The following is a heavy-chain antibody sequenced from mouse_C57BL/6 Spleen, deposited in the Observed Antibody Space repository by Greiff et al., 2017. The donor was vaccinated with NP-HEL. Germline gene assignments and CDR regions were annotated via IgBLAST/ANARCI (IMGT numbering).Heavy chain of an antibody. CDR3: AKDGYYGGFAY. Sequence: VQLKESGGGLVKPGGSLKLSCAASGFTFSDYGMHWVRQAPEKGLEWVAYISSGSSTIYYADTVKGRFTISSDNAKNPLFLQMTSLRSEDTAMYYCAKDGYYGGFAYWGQGTLVTVSA. CDR1: GFTFSDYG. J-gene: IGHJ3*01. CDR2: ISSGSSTI. V-gene: IGHV5-17*01. D-gene: IGHD2-3*01.